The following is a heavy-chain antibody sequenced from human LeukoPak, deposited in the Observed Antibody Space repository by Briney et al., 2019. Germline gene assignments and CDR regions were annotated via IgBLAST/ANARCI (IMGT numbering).Heavy chain of an antibody. Sequence: ASVKVSCKASGYTFTGYYMHWVRQAPGQGLEWMGWINPNSGGTNYAQKFQGWVTMTRDTSISTAYMELSRLRSDDTAVYYCAREAYYYDSSGYYGVEDYYGMDVWGQGTTVTVSS. CDR2: INPNSGGT. V-gene: IGHV1-2*04. D-gene: IGHD3-22*01. CDR1: GYTFTGYY. CDR3: AREAYYYDSSGYYGVEDYYGMDV. J-gene: IGHJ6*02.